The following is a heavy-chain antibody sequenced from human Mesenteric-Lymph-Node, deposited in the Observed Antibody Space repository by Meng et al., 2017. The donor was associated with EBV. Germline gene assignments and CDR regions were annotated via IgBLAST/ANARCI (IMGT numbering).Heavy chain of an antibody. CDR1: GFTFSSYG. CDR3: TRALGDSTGF. J-gene: IGHJ4*02. Sequence: VQLGESGGGLVKPGESLRLSCAASGFTFSSYGMNWVRQAPGRGLEWVSSISTSSSIYYADSVRGRFTISRDNAKNSLYLQMNSLRAEDTAVYYCTRALGDSTGFWGQGTLVTVSS. CDR2: ISTSSSI. V-gene: IGHV3-21*01. D-gene: IGHD3-16*01.